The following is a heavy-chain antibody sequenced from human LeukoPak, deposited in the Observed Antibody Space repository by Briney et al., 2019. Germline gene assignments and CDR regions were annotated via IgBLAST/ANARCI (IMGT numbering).Heavy chain of an antibody. J-gene: IGHJ1*01. CDR3: AQSPTYFDFWSGYYTGSKYFQH. V-gene: IGHV4-34*01. Sequence: KPSETLSLTCAVYGGSFSGYYWSWIRQPPGKGLEWIGEINHSGSTNYNPSLKSRVTISVDTSKNQFSLKLSSVTAADTAVYYCAQSPTYFDFWSGYYTGSKYFQHWARAPWSPSPQ. CDR2: INHSGST. D-gene: IGHD3-3*01. CDR1: GGSFSGYY.